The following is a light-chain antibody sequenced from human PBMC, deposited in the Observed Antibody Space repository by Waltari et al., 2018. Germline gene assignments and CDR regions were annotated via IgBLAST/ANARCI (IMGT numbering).Light chain of an antibody. V-gene: IGKV1-39*01. Sequence: DIQMTQSPSSLSASVGDRVTITCRASQIISSSLNCYQQKPGKAPNLLIYAASSLQSGVPSRFTGSGSGTDFTLTISSLQAEDIATYYCQQSYSTPHTFGQGTKVEIK. CDR2: AAS. CDR1: QIISSS. J-gene: IGKJ1*01. CDR3: QQSYSTPHT.